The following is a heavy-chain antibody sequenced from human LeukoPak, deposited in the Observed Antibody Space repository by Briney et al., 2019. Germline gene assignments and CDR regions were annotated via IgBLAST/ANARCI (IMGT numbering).Heavy chain of an antibody. Sequence: SVKVSCKASGGTFSSYAISWVRQAPGQGLEWMGGIIPIFGTANYAQKFQGRVTITRDTSASTAYMELSSLRSEDTAVYYCARDSFGTSRPSDYWGQGTLVTVSS. CDR3: ARDSFGTSRPSDY. J-gene: IGHJ4*02. D-gene: IGHD2-2*01. CDR2: IIPIFGTA. CDR1: GGTFSSYA. V-gene: IGHV1-69*05.